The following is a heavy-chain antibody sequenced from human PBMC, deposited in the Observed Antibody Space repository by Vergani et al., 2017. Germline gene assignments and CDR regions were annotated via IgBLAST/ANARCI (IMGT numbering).Heavy chain of an antibody. CDR2: IKQDGSAQ. V-gene: IGHV3-7*03. Sequence: EVQLVASGGGLVQPGGSLRLSCAASAFTFSNYWMSWVRQAPGKGREWVANIKQDGSAQYYVDSVKGRFTISRDNAKHSLYLQMNSLRAEDTAVYYCARDRGYFDYWGQGTLVTVSA. J-gene: IGHJ4*02. CDR1: AFTFSNYW. D-gene: IGHD3-10*01. CDR3: ARDRGYFDY.